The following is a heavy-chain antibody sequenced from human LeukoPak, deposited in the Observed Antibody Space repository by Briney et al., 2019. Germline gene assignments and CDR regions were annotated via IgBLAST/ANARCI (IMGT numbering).Heavy chain of an antibody. J-gene: IGHJ4*02. V-gene: IGHV4-30-2*01. CDR1: GGSISSGGYY. CDR3: ARGPPPQYSKMTTVYFDY. Sequence: PSQTLSLTCTVSGGSISSGGYYWSWIRQHPGKGLEWIGYIYHSGSTYYNPSLKSRVTISVDRSKNQFSLKLSSVTAADTAVYYCARGPPPQYSKMTTVYFDYWGQGTLVTVSS. CDR2: IYHSGST. D-gene: IGHD4-17*01.